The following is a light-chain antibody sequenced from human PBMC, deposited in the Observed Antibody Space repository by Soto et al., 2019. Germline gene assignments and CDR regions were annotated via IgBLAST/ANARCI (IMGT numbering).Light chain of an antibody. V-gene: IGKV1-12*01. CDR2: AAS. J-gene: IGKJ2*01. CDR3: QQANSFPT. Sequence: DIQMTQSPSSVSASVGDRVTITCRASQGISSWVAWYQQKPGKAPTLLIYAASSLQSGVPSRFSGSGSGTDFPLTISSLQPEDFATYYCQQANSFPTFGQGTKLEIK. CDR1: QGISSW.